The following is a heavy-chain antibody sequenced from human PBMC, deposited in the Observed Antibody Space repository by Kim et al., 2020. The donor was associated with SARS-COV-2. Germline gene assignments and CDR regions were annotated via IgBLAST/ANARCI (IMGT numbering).Heavy chain of an antibody. J-gene: IGHJ4*02. Sequence: SVKVSCKASGGTFSSYAISWVRQAPGQGLEWMGGIIPIFGTANYAQKFQGRVTITADESTSTAYMELSSLRSEDTAVYYCAREHTAMGQTHLDYCGQGTLVTVSS. CDR2: IIPIFGTA. D-gene: IGHD5-18*01. V-gene: IGHV1-69*13. CDR1: GGTFSSYA. CDR3: AREHTAMGQTHLDY.